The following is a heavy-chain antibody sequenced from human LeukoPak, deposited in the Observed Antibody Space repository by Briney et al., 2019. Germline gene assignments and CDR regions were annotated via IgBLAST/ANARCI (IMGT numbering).Heavy chain of an antibody. Sequence: ASVKVSCKASGGTFSSYAISWVRQAPGQGLEWMGGIIPIFGTANYAQKFQGRVTFTTDESTSTAYMELSSLRSEDTAVYYCARGANYYDSSGYYPVPEYFQHWGQGTLVTVSS. CDR3: ARGANYYDSSGYYPVPEYFQH. D-gene: IGHD3-22*01. CDR2: IIPIFGTA. J-gene: IGHJ1*01. V-gene: IGHV1-69*05. CDR1: GGTFSSYA.